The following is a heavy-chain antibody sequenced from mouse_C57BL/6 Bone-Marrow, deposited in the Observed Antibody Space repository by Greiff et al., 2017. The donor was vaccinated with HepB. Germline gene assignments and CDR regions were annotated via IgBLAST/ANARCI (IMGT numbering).Heavy chain of an antibody. CDR2: IYPGSGST. V-gene: IGHV1-55*01. Sequence: QVHVKQPGAELVKPGASVKMSCKASGYTFTSYWITWVKQRPGQGLEWIGDIYPGSGSTNYNEKFKSKAILTVDTSSSTAYMQLSSLTSEDSAVYYCARDGTGTDAMDYWGQGTSVTVSS. CDR3: ARDGTGTDAMDY. D-gene: IGHD4-1*01. CDR1: GYTFTSYW. J-gene: IGHJ4*01.